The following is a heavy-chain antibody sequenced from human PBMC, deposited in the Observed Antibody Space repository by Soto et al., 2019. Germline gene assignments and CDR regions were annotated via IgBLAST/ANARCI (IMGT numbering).Heavy chain of an antibody. CDR3: ARVSRYDFWSGHLGKDYYYHGMDV. J-gene: IGHJ6*02. D-gene: IGHD3-3*01. V-gene: IGHV3-30*03. CDR1: GFTFSSYS. CDR2: ISYDGSNK. Sequence: PGGSLRLSCAASGFTFSSYSMNWVRQAPGKGLEWVAVISYDGSNKYYADSVKGRFTISRENSKNTLYLQMNSLRAEDTAVYYCARVSRYDFWSGHLGKDYYYHGMDVCGQGTTVTVS.